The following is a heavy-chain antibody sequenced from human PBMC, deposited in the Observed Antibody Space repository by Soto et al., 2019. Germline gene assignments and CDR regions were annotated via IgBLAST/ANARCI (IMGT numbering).Heavy chain of an antibody. V-gene: IGHV4-31*03. D-gene: IGHD4-17*01. Sequence: QVRLQESGPGLVKPSQTLSLTCTVSGGSISSGPYHWSWIRQHPGKGLEWIGYIYYSGSTYYNPSLNSRVTISVDTSKNQFSLKLRSVTAADTAVYYCARLMGGYGDYWDNWGQGTLVTVSS. J-gene: IGHJ4*02. CDR3: ARLMGGYGDYWDN. CDR1: GGSISSGPYH. CDR2: IYYSGST.